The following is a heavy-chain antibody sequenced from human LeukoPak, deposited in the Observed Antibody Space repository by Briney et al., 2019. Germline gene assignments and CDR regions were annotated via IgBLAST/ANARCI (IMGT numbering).Heavy chain of an antibody. J-gene: IGHJ4*02. CDR3: AKDRDWYYFDY. Sequence: GGSLRLSCAASGFTFSSYGMHWVRQAPGKGLEWVAVISYDGSNKYYADSVKGRFTISRDNSKNTLYLQMDSLRAEDTAVYYCAKDRDWYYFDYWGQGTLVTVSS. CDR2: ISYDGSNK. CDR1: GFTFSSYG. V-gene: IGHV3-30*18. D-gene: IGHD5-24*01.